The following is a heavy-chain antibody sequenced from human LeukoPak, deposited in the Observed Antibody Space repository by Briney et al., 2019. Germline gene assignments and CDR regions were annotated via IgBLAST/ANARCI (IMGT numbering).Heavy chain of an antibody. J-gene: IGHJ4*02. CDR3: ARAGVNDGSVDLDY. CDR2: IIPIFGTA. D-gene: IGHD3-10*01. CDR1: GGTFSSYA. V-gene: IGHV1-69*13. Sequence: SVKVSCKASGGTFSSYAIRWVRQAPGQGLEWMGGIIPIFGTANYAQKFQGRVTITADESTSTAYMELSSLRSEDTAVYYCARAGVNDGSVDLDYWGQGTLVTVSS.